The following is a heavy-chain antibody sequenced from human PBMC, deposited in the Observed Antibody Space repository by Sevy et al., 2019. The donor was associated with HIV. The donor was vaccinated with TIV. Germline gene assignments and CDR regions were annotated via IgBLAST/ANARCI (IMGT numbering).Heavy chain of an antibody. D-gene: IGHD2-2*01. CDR3: ARVEGYSSTWDYYYMDV. V-gene: IGHV3-21*01. CDR1: GFTFANNN. CDR2: ISTTSAYI. Sequence: GGSLRLSCSVSGFTFANNNMNWVRQAPGKGLEWVSFISTTSAYIYYACSVKGRFTISRDNAKNMLYLEMNSLRAEATAVYYCARVEGYSSTWDYYYMDVWGKGTTVTVSS. J-gene: IGHJ6*03.